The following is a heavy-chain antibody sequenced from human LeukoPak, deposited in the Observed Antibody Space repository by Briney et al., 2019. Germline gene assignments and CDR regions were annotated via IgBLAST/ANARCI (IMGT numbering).Heavy chain of an antibody. CDR1: GYTFTNYW. Sequence: GESLKISCKASGYTFTNYWIGWVRQMPGKGLEWMGIIYPDDSDTRYSPSFQGQVTMSADKSFSTAYLQWSSLKASDSAMYYCARLISGTYYFDPWGQGTLVTVSS. V-gene: IGHV5-51*01. J-gene: IGHJ4*02. D-gene: IGHD1-26*01. CDR2: IYPDDSDT. CDR3: ARLISGTYYFDP.